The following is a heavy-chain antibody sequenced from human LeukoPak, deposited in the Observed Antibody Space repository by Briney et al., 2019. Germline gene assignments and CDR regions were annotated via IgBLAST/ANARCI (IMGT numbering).Heavy chain of an antibody. CDR3: AKDDFGDYGDAFEI. CDR1: RFTFSSYG. V-gene: IGHV3-30*18. CDR2: ISYDGSNK. D-gene: IGHD4-17*01. Sequence: GRSLRLSCAASRFTFSSYGLHWVSQTRGMGLEWVAVISYDGSNKYYADSVKGRFTISRDNSKNTLYLQMNSLRAEDTAVYYCAKDDFGDYGDAFEIWGQGTMLTVSS. J-gene: IGHJ3*02.